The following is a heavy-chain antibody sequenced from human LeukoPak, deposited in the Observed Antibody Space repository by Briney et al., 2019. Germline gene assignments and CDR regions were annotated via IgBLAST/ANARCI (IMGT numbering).Heavy chain of an antibody. J-gene: IGHJ4*02. CDR1: GYTFTSYG. CDR2: ISAYNGNT. Sequence: VASVTVSCTASGYTFTSYGISWVRQAPGQGLEWMGWISAYNGNTNYAQKLQGRVTMTTDTSTSTAYMELRSLRSDDTAVYYCARLYSSGWYYFDYWGQGTLVTVSS. CDR3: ARLYSSGWYYFDY. V-gene: IGHV1-18*01. D-gene: IGHD6-19*01.